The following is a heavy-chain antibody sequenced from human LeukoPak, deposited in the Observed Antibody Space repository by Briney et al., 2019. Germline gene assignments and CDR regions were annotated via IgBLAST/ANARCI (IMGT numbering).Heavy chain of an antibody. D-gene: IGHD6-19*01. J-gene: IGHJ3*02. CDR2: IIPILGIA. CDR1: GGTFSSYA. V-gene: IGHV1-69*04. Sequence: SVKVSCKASGGTFSSYAISWVRQAPGQGLEWMGRIIPILGIANYAQKFQGRVTITTDESTSTAYMELSSLRSEDTAVYYCASPNGQWLDLGREGAFDIWGQGTMVTVSS. CDR3: ASPNGQWLDLGREGAFDI.